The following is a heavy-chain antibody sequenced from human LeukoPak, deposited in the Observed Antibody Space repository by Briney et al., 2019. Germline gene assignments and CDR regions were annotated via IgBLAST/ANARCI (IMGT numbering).Heavy chain of an antibody. V-gene: IGHV1-8*03. J-gene: IGHJ4*02. CDR3: AIRPSCSSNSCYRDHPFDY. CDR2: MNPNSGNT. Sequence: ASVKVSCKASGYTFTSYDINWVRQATGQGLEWMGWMNPNSGNTGYALKFQGRVTITRNTSISTAYMELNSLRSEDTAVYYCAIRPSCSSNSCYRDHPFDYWGQGTLVTVSS. CDR1: GYTFTSYD. D-gene: IGHD2-2*01.